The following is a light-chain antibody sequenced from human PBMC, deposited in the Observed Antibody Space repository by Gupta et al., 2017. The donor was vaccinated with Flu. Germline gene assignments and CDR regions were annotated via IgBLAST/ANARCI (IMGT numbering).Light chain of an antibody. CDR3: QQRNIIPST. CDR1: QTIKTY. Sequence: DIQMTQSPSSLSASVGDRVTITCRATQTIKTYLNWYQHKPGKIPRLLIHGTFNLESGVPSRFSGSGSGTEFTLTITRLQPEDFATYYCQQRNIIPSTFGQGTKVDIK. V-gene: IGKV1-39*01. CDR2: GTF. J-gene: IGKJ1*01.